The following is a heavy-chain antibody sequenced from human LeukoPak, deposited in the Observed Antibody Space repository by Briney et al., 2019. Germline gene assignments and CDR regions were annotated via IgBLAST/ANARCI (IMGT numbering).Heavy chain of an antibody. Sequence: PGGSLRLSCAASGFTFSSYSMDWVRQAPGKGLEWVSSISSSSSYIYYADSVKGRFAISRDNAKNSLYLQMNSLRAEDTAVYYCARNDRGAFDIWGQGTMVTVSS. CDR1: GFTFSSYS. V-gene: IGHV3-21*01. D-gene: IGHD3-22*01. J-gene: IGHJ3*02. CDR2: ISSSSSYI. CDR3: ARNDRGAFDI.